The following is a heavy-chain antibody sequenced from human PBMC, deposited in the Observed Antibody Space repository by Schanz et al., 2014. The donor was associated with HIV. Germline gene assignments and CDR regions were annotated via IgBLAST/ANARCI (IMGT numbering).Heavy chain of an antibody. V-gene: IGHV3-33*08. D-gene: IGHD2-15*01. CDR1: GFTFRSYG. J-gene: IGHJ2*01. Sequence: QVQLVESGGGVVQPGRSLRLSCAASGFTFRSYGMHWVRQAPGKGLEWVAVIWYDGSNKYYADSVKGRFTISRDNSKNTLYLQMNSLRAEATAVYYCALSRPSGYGGSWYFDLWGRGTLVAVSS. CDR2: IWYDGSNK. CDR3: ALSRPSGYGGSWYFDL.